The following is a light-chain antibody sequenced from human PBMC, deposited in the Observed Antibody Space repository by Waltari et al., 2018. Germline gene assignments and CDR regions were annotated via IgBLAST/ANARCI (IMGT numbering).Light chain of an antibody. J-gene: IGKJ4*01. CDR1: QSVSSSY. CDR3: QQYGSSPLT. V-gene: IGKV3-20*01. Sequence: DIVLTQSPGTLSLSQGERATLSCRPSQSVSSSYLAWYQQKPGQAPRLLIYGASSRATGIPDRFSGSGSGTDFTLTISRLEPEDFAVYYCQQYGSSPLTFGGGTKVEIK. CDR2: GAS.